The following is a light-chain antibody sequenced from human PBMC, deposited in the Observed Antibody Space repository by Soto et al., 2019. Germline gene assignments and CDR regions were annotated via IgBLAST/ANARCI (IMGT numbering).Light chain of an antibody. V-gene: IGLV2-14*01. J-gene: IGLJ2*01. CDR1: SSDVGGYNY. CDR2: DVS. Sequence: QSALTQPASLSGSPGQSITISCTGTSSDVGGYNYVSLYQQHPGKAPKIMIYDVSNRPSGVSNRFSGSKSGNTSSMTISGLQAEDEADYYCSSYPSRSTYVVFGVGTKVTVL. CDR3: SSYPSRSTYVV.